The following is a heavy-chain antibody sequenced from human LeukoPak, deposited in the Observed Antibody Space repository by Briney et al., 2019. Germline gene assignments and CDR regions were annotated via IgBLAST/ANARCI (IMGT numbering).Heavy chain of an antibody. J-gene: IGHJ3*02. D-gene: IGHD4-17*01. CDR3: AREGALTVTKDAFDI. CDR2: ISGNGAIK. V-gene: IGHV3-23*01. Sequence: GGTLRLSYAASGFTFSSHGMNWVRQAPGKGLEWVSGISGNGAIKYYSDSVKGRFTISRDNAKNSLYLQMNSLRAEDTAVYYCAREGALTVTKDAFDIWGQGTMVTVSS. CDR1: GFTFSSHG.